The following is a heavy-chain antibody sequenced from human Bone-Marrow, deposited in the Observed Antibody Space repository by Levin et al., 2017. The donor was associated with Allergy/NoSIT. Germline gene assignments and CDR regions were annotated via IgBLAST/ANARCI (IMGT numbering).Heavy chain of an antibody. D-gene: IGHD2-15*01. CDR3: ARDYKGGRAYCSSGSCNPYNYYGMDV. CDR2: ISHDGGSK. V-gene: IGHV3-30-3*01. Sequence: LSLTCAASGFTFSAYSIHWVRQYPGKGLEWVAVISHDGGSKYYADSVKGRFTISRDNSNNTLYLQMNSLRDEDTAVYYCARDYKGGRAYCSSGSCNPYNYYGMDVWGQGTTVTVSS. CDR1: GFTFSAYS. J-gene: IGHJ6*02.